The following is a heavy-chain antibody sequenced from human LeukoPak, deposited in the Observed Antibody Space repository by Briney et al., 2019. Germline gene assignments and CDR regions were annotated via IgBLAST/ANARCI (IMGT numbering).Heavy chain of an antibody. CDR1: GFTFSSYG. J-gene: IGHJ4*02. V-gene: IGHV3-30*18. CDR3: AKGATHFGNFDY. D-gene: IGHD2-15*01. CDR2: ISYDGSNK. Sequence: GGSLRLSCAASGFTFSSYGMHWVRQAPGKGLEWVAVISYDGSNKYYADSVKGRFTISRDNSKNTLYLQMNSLRAEDTAVYYCAKGATHFGNFDYWGQGTLVTVSS.